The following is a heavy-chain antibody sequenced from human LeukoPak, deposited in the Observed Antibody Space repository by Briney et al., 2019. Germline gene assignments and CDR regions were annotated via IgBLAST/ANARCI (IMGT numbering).Heavy chain of an antibody. V-gene: IGHV3-74*01. J-gene: IGHJ4*02. CDR2: INTDGSST. Sequence: GGSLRLSCAASGFIFRSYWMHWVRQAPGRGLVRVSRINTDGSSTNYADSVKGRFTISRDNAKNTLYLQMNSLRAEDTAVYYCARELVGGNSFWGQGTLVTVSS. CDR3: ARELVGGNSF. D-gene: IGHD1-26*01. CDR1: GFIFRSYW.